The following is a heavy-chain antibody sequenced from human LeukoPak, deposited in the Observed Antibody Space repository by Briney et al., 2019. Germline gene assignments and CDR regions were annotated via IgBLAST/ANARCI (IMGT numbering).Heavy chain of an antibody. CDR3: ARGGEYYDILTGYYRTAGFDY. D-gene: IGHD3-9*01. CDR2: MNPNSGNT. CDR1: GYTFTSYD. V-gene: IGHV1-8*01. J-gene: IGHJ4*02. Sequence: ASVKVSCKASGYTFTSYDINWVRQATGQGLEWVGWMNPNSGNTGYAQKFQGRVTMTRNTSISTAYMELSSLRSEDTAVYYCARGGEYYDILTGYYRTAGFDYWGQGTLVTVSP.